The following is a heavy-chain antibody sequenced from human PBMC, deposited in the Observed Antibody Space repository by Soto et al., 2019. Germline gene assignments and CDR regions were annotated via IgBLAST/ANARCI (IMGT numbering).Heavy chain of an antibody. CDR2: INTKTGGT. J-gene: IGHJ3*02. CDR1: GYIFTGYY. Sequence: VKVSCKASGYIFTGYYIQWVRQAPGQGLEWMGWINTKTGGTKYAQKFQGRVTMTRDTSINTAYMEVSRLRSDDTAVYYCATDKVAFDMWGQGTMVTVSS. V-gene: IGHV1-2*02. CDR3: ATDKVAFDM. D-gene: IGHD3-9*01.